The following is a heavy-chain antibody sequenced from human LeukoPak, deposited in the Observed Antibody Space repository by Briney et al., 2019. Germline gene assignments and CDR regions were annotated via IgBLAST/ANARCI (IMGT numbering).Heavy chain of an antibody. Sequence: GGSLRLSCAASGFTVSTYYMTWVRQAPGKGLECVSVIYSGGSTYYADSVKGRFTVSRDNSKNTLYLQMNSLRAEDTAMYYCTRGLGYCTSTTCLLPFDYWGQGTLVTVSS. D-gene: IGHD2-2*01. CDR3: TRGLGYCTSTTCLLPFDY. CDR2: IYSGGST. V-gene: IGHV3-53*01. CDR1: GFTVSTYY. J-gene: IGHJ4*02.